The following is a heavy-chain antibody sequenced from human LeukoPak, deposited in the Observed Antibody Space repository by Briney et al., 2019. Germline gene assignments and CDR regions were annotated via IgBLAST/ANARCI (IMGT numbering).Heavy chain of an antibody. D-gene: IGHD6-13*01. V-gene: IGHV3-64*01. Sequence: GGSLRLSCAASGFTFSTYAMHWVRQAPGKGLEYVSAISSDGGSTYYANSVKGRFTISRDNSKNTLYLQMNSLRAEDTAVYYCAKDPEQQLVRSYFDYWGQGTLVTVSS. CDR1: GFTFSTYA. CDR2: ISSDGGST. CDR3: AKDPEQQLVRSYFDY. J-gene: IGHJ4*02.